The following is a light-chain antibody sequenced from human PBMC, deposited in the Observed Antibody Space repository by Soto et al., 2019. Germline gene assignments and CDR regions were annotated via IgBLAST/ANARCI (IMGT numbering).Light chain of an antibody. CDR3: SSYTSSTTWV. CDR1: SSDVGNYNY. V-gene: IGLV2-14*01. Sequence: QSALTQPASVSGSPGQSITISCTGTSSDVGNYNYVSWYQQHPGKAPKLMIYDVSNRPSGVSNRFSGSKSGNTASLTISGLQAEHEADYYCSSYTSSTTWVFGGGTKLTVL. CDR2: DVS. J-gene: IGLJ3*02.